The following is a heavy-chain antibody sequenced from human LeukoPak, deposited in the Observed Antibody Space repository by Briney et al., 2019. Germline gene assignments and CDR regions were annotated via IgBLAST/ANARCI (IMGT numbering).Heavy chain of an antibody. Sequence: GGSLRLSCAASGFTFSSYSMNWVRQAPGKGLEWVSSISSSSSYIYYADSVKGRFTISRDNAKNSLYLQMNSLRAEDTAVYYCARDRLWFGEFYYFDYWGQGTLVTVSS. V-gene: IGHV3-21*01. CDR2: ISSSSSYI. CDR3: ARDRLWFGEFYYFDY. J-gene: IGHJ4*02. CDR1: GFTFSSYS. D-gene: IGHD3-10*01.